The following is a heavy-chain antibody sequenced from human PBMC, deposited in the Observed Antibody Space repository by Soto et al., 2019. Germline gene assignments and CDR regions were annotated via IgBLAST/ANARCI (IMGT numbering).Heavy chain of an antibody. CDR2: ISYDGSNK. CDR1: GFTFSSYA. V-gene: IGHV3-30-3*01. J-gene: IGHJ4*02. Sequence: GGSLRLSCAASGFTFSSYAMHWVRQAPGKGLEWVAVISYDGSNKYYADSVKGRFTISRDNSKNTLYLQMNSLRAEDTAVYYCARDTIAAAGTSQPYWGQGTLVTVSS. CDR3: ARDTIAAAGTSQPY. D-gene: IGHD6-13*01.